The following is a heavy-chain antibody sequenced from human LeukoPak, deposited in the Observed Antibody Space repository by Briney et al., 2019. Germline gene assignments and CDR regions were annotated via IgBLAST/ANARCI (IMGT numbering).Heavy chain of an antibody. J-gene: IGHJ4*02. CDR2: ISSSSSTI. D-gene: IGHD5-18*01. V-gene: IGHV3-48*01. CDR3: ARGSGYSYGFPDY. CDR1: GFTFSTYS. Sequence: PGGSLRLSCAASGFTFSTYSMNWVRQAPGKGLEWASYISSSSSTIYYADSVKGRFTISRDNAKNSLYLQMISLRAEDTAVYYCARGSGYSYGFPDYWGQGTLVTVSS.